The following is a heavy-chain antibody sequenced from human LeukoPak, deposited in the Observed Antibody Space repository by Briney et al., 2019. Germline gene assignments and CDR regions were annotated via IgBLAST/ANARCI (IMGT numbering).Heavy chain of an antibody. Sequence: PGRSLRLSCAASGFTFTSYGMHWVRPAPGKGLEWVAVVSYDGSSKYYADSVKGRFTISRDNSKNTLSLQMNSLGAEDTALYYCAKDVARGGIKGSFDYWGQGTLVTVSS. CDR1: GFTFTSYG. CDR2: VSYDGSSK. D-gene: IGHD3-16*01. J-gene: IGHJ4*02. CDR3: AKDVARGGIKGSFDY. V-gene: IGHV3-30*18.